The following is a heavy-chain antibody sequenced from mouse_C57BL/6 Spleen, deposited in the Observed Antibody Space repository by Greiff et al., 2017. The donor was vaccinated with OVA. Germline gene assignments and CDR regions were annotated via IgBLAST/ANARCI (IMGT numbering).Heavy chain of an antibody. CDR3: TRPLDSSGYFDY. V-gene: IGHV1-15*01. CDR1: GYTFTDYE. J-gene: IGHJ2*01. Sequence: VQLQQSGAELVRPGASVTLSCKASGYTFTDYEMHWVKQTPVHGLEWIGAIDPETGGTAYNQKFKGKAILTADKSSSTAYMELRSLTSEDSAVYDCTRPLDSSGYFDYWGQGTTLTVSS. D-gene: IGHD3-2*02. CDR2: IDPETGGT.